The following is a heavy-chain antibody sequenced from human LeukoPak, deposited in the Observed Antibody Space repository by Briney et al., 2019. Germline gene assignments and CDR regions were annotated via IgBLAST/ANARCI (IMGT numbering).Heavy chain of an antibody. CDR3: ARDRRRSSSWFGTHEGGMDV. CDR2: ISSSSSYI. CDR1: GFTFSSYS. Sequence: GGSLRLSCAASGFTFSSYSMNWVRQAPGKGLEWVSSISSSSSYIYYADSVKGRFTISRDNAKNSLYLQMNSLRAEDTAVYYCARDRRRSSSWFGTHEGGMDVWGQGTTVTVSS. V-gene: IGHV3-21*01. D-gene: IGHD6-13*01. J-gene: IGHJ6*02.